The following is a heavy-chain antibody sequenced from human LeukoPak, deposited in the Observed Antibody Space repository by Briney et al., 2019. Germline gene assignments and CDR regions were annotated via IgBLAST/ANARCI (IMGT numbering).Heavy chain of an antibody. V-gene: IGHV4-4*07. CDR1: GGSISSYY. J-gene: IGHJ4*02. Sequence: SETLSLTCTVSGGSISSYYWSWIRQPAGKGLEWIGRIYTSGSTNYNPSLKSRVTMSVDTSKNQFSLKLSSVTAADTAVYYCAIGYCSGGSCSFDYWGQGTLVTVSS. D-gene: IGHD2-15*01. CDR2: IYTSGST. CDR3: AIGYCSGGSCSFDY.